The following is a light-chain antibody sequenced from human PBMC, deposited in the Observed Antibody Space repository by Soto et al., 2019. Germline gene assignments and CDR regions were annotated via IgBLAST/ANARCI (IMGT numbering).Light chain of an antibody. CDR2: KAS. Sequence: DIQMTQSPSTLSASVGDRVTITCRASQSISSWLAWYQQKPGKAPKLLIYKASSLESGVPSRFSGSGSGTKFTLTISSLQPDDFATYYCQQYNSYSLLTFGGGTKVDIK. CDR3: QQYNSYSLLT. J-gene: IGKJ4*01. CDR1: QSISSW. V-gene: IGKV1-5*03.